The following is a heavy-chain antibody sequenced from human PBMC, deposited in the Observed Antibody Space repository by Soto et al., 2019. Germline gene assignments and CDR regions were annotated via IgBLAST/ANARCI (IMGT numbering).Heavy chain of an antibody. CDR3: ARGERQPQRDY. CDR1: GDSISSSKW. Sequence: PSETLSLTCAVSGDSISSSKWWSWVRQPPGKGLEWIGEIYHSGSTNYNPSLKSRVIISVDKSKNQFSLKLSSVTDADTAVYYCARGERQPQRDYWGQGTLVTVS. D-gene: IGHD6-25*01. J-gene: IGHJ4*02. CDR2: IYHSGST. V-gene: IGHV4-4*02.